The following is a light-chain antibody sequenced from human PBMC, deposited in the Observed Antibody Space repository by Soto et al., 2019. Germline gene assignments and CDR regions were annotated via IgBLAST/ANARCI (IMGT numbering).Light chain of an antibody. CDR3: QHYDSYPYT. J-gene: IGKJ2*01. Sequence: DIQMTQSPSTLSASVGDTVTITCRASQSISTWMAWYQQKPGKAPKLLIFDASTLEGGVPSRFSGSASGTECTLTISSLQPDDFATYYCQHYDSYPYTFGQGTKVEI. CDR2: DAS. CDR1: QSISTW. V-gene: IGKV1-5*01.